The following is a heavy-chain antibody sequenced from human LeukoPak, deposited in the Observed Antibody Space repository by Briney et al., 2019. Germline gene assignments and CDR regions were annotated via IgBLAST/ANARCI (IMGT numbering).Heavy chain of an antibody. J-gene: IGHJ4*02. CDR1: GGSFIGYY. D-gene: IGHD1-26*01. Sequence: SETLSLTCGVYGGSFIGYYWSWIRQPPGKGLEWIGSIYYSGSTYYNPSLKSRVTISIDTSKNQFSLRLNSVTAADTAMYYCAKSGGYGLIDYWGQGTRVTVSS. CDR3: AKSGGYGLIDY. CDR2: IYYSGST. V-gene: IGHV4-34*01.